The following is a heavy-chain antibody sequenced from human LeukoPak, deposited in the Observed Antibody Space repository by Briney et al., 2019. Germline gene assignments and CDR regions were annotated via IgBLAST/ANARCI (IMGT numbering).Heavy chain of an antibody. D-gene: IGHD3-10*01. CDR2: VYTSGST. J-gene: IGHJ6*03. Sequence: PSETLSLTCTVSGGSITSSSYYWGWIRQPAGKGLEWIGRVYTSGSTNYNPSLKSRVTISVDTPKNQFSLKLSSVTAADTAVYYCARSYYGSGSYAPRPYYYYYYMDVWGKGTTVTISS. V-gene: IGHV4-61*02. CDR3: ARSYYGSGSYAPRPYYYYYYMDV. CDR1: GGSITSSSYY.